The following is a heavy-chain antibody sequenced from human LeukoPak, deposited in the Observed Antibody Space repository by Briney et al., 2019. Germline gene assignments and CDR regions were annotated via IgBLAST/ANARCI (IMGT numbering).Heavy chain of an antibody. J-gene: IGHJ4*02. D-gene: IGHD3-9*01. CDR2: INHSGST. CDR1: GGSFSGYY. Sequence: SETLSLTCAVYGGSFSGYYWSWIRQPPGKGLEWIGEINHSGSTNYNPSLKSRVTISVDTSKNQFSLKLSSVTAADTAVYYCARFDRFTANYYFDFWGQGTLVTVSS. V-gene: IGHV4-34*01. CDR3: ARFDRFTANYYFDF.